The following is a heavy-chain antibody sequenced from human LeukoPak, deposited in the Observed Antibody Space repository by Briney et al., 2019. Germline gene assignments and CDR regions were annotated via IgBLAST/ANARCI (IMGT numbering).Heavy chain of an antibody. Sequence: SVKVSCKASGGTLSSYAISWVRQAPGQGLEWMGGIIPIFGTANYAQKFQGRVTITADKSTSTAYMELSGLRSEDTAVYYCARGHTFGGLRSPFDYWGQGTLVTVSS. D-gene: IGHD3-16*01. CDR3: ARGHTFGGLRSPFDY. V-gene: IGHV1-69*06. J-gene: IGHJ4*02. CDR2: IIPIFGTA. CDR1: GGTLSSYA.